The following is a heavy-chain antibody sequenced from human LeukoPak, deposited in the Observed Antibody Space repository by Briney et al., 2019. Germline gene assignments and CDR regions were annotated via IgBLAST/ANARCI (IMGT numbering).Heavy chain of an antibody. CDR3: ARPPRYCSSTSCYAIRDYYYYMDV. J-gene: IGHJ6*03. CDR2: IYNSGST. V-gene: IGHV4-59*01. CDR1: GGSISSYY. Sequence: PSETLSLTCTVSGGSISSYYWSWIRQPPGKGLEWIGYIYNSGSTNYNPSLKSRVTISVDTSKNQFSLKLSSLTAADTAVYYCARPPRYCSSTSCYAIRDYYYYMDVWGKGTTVTVSS. D-gene: IGHD2-2*01.